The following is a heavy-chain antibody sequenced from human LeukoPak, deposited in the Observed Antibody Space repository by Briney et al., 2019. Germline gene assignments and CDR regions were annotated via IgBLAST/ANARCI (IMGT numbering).Heavy chain of an antibody. J-gene: IGHJ4*02. CDR2: IKQDGSEK. V-gene: IGHV3-7*01. Sequence: GRPLRLPCAASGFTFSSYWMSWVRQAPGKGLEWVANIKQDGSEKYYVGSVKGRFTISRDNAKNSLYLQMNSLRAEDTAVYYCARDPRWFGEYYFDYWGQGTLVTVSS. D-gene: IGHD3-10*01. CDR1: GFTFSSYW. CDR3: ARDPRWFGEYYFDY.